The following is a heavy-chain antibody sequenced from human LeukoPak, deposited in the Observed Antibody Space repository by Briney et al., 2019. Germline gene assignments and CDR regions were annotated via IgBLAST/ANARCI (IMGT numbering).Heavy chain of an antibody. Sequence: GGSLRLSCAASGFTFSSYAMHWVRQAPGKGLEWVAVISYDGSNKYYADSVKGRLTISRDNSKNTLYLQMNSLRAEDTAVYYCAKSKARIAVAGGMDVWGQGTTVTVSS. V-gene: IGHV3-30*04. CDR2: ISYDGSNK. J-gene: IGHJ6*02. CDR1: GFTFSSYA. D-gene: IGHD6-19*01. CDR3: AKSKARIAVAGGMDV.